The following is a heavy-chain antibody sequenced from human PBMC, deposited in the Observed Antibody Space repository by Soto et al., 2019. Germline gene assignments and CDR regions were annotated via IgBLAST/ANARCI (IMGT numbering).Heavy chain of an antibody. J-gene: IGHJ5*02. V-gene: IGHV4-4*07. CDR2: IYSSGGT. D-gene: IGHD3-3*01. CDR3: ARGQRFSDSFDP. CDR1: GGAISGYY. Sequence: SETLSLTCTVSGGAISGYYWTWVRQPAGKGLEWIGRIYSSGGTKYNPSLKSRVDMSLDMSKNQFSLRLSSVTAADTAVYYCARGQRFSDSFDPWGQGTLVTVSS.